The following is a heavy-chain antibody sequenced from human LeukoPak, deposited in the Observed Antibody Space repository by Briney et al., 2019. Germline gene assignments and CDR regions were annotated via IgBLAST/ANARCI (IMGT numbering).Heavy chain of an antibody. Sequence: ASVKVSCKVSGYTPTELSMHWVRQAPGKGLEWMGGFDPEDGETIYAQKFQGRVTMTEDTSTDTAYMELSSLRSEDTAVYYCATDREVGRYYYDSSGYWKYWGQGTLVTVSS. CDR1: GYTPTELS. J-gene: IGHJ4*02. CDR3: ATDREVGRYYYDSSGYWKY. D-gene: IGHD3-22*01. CDR2: FDPEDGET. V-gene: IGHV1-24*01.